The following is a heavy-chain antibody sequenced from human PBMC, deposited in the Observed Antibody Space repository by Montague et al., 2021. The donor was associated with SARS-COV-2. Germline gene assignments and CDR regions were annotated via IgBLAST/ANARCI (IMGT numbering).Heavy chain of an antibody. Sequence: TLSLTCTVSGGSISSGGYYWSWIRQHPGKGLEWIGYIYYSGXTXYXXXXKXRVTISVDTSKNQFSLKLVSVTAADTAVYYCARAKRITIFGVVNEIDYWGQGTLVTVSS. CDR2: IYYSGXT. D-gene: IGHD3-3*01. V-gene: IGHV4-31*03. CDR1: GGSISSGGYY. J-gene: IGHJ4*02. CDR3: ARAKRITIFGVVNEIDY.